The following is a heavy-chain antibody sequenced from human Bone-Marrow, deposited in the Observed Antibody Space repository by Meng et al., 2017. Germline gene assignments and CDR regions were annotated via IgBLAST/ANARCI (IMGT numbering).Heavy chain of an antibody. Sequence: QLQLQESGPGLVKPSQTLTLTCTVAGRSIISGVYYWSGIRQHPGKGLGWIAYIHYSGATAYNPSLKSRFTISVDTSKNQFSLKVTSATAADTAVYFCARDIGGYGACDYWGQGNLVTVSS. CDR1: GRSIISGVYY. CDR3: ARDIGGYGACDY. CDR2: IHYSGAT. D-gene: IGHD4-17*01. J-gene: IGHJ4*02. V-gene: IGHV4-31*03.